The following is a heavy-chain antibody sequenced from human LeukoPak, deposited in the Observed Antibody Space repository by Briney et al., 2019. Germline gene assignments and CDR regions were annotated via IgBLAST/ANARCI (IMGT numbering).Heavy chain of an antibody. CDR3: ARCNRDPGYYYYYMDV. D-gene: IGHD5-24*01. CDR1: GGSISSYY. J-gene: IGHJ6*03. V-gene: IGHV4-59*01. CDR2: IYYSGST. Sequence: SETLSLTCTVSGGSISSYYWSWIRQPPGKGLEWIGYIYYSGSTNYNPSLKSRVTISVDTSKNQFSLKLSSVTAADTAVYYCARCNRDPGYYYYYMDVWGKGTTVTVSS.